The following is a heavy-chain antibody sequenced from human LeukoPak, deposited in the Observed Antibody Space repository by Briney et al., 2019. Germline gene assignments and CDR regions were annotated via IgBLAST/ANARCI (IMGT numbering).Heavy chain of an antibody. J-gene: IGHJ3*01. CDR2: ISHTGDT. CDR1: GYSINSDYY. CDR3: ARVPPDYNDLHDALGL. D-gene: IGHD4-17*01. Sequence: SETLSLTCTVSGYSINSDYYWGWIRQPPGKGLECLGHISHTGDTYYNPSLKSRVTMSIDMSKNQFSLRLTSVTAADTAVYYCARVPPDYNDLHDALGLWGQGTVVTVSS. V-gene: IGHV4-38-2*02.